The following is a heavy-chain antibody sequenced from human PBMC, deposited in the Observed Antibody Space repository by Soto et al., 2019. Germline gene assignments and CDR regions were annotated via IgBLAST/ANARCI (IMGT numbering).Heavy chain of an antibody. J-gene: IGHJ3*02. Sequence: ASVKVSCKASGGTFSSYAISWVRQAPGQGLEWMGGIIPIFGTANYAQKFQGRVTITAGESTSTAYMELSSLRSEDTAVYYCARVPPDYYDSSGSGAFDIWGQGTMVTVSS. D-gene: IGHD3-22*01. CDR2: IIPIFGTA. CDR1: GGTFSSYA. V-gene: IGHV1-69*13. CDR3: ARVPPDYYDSSGSGAFDI.